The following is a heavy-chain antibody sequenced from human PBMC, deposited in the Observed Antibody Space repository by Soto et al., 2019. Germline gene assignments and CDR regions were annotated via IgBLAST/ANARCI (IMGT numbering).Heavy chain of an antibody. D-gene: IGHD2-15*01. Sequence: PXATLALTFDVSGDSLTNNHGWSWFRQAPGKGLEWIGEIWHTGRPNYNPSLKSRVAISIDNSKNQFSLKLSSVTAADTAVYYCVRDYRTGCSSINCYMHWGQGTLVTVSS. V-gene: IGHV4-4*02. J-gene: IGHJ4*02. CDR1: GDSLTNNHG. CDR3: VRDYRTGCSSINCYMH. CDR2: IWHTGRP.